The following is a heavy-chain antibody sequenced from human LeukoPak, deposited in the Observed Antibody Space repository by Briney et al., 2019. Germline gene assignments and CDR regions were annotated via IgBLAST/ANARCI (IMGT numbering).Heavy chain of an antibody. CDR2: IYPGDSDT. J-gene: IGHJ4*02. CDR3: ARTYSSSWYGLYFDY. D-gene: IGHD6-13*01. V-gene: IGHV5-51*01. Sequence: GESLKISCKGSXXSXTSYWIGWVRQMXXXXXEWXGIIYPGDSDTRYSPSFQGQVTISADKSISTAYLQWSSLKASDTAMYYCARTYSSSWYGLYFDYWGQGTLVTVSS. CDR1: XXSXTSYW.